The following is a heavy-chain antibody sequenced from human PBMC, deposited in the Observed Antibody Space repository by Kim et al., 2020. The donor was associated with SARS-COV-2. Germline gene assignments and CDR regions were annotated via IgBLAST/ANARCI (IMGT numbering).Heavy chain of an antibody. CDR3: ARERGGYDDY. J-gene: IGHJ4*02. CDR2: GT. V-gene: IGHV1-2*02. Sequence: GTNYAQKFQGRVTMTRDTSISTAYMELSRLRSDDTAVYYWARERGGYDDYWGQGTLVTVSS. D-gene: IGHD5-12*01.